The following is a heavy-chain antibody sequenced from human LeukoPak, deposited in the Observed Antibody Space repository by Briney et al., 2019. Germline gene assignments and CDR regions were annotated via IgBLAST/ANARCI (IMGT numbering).Heavy chain of an antibody. J-gene: IGHJ2*01. CDR1: GFKFGDYS. V-gene: IGHV3-9*01. Sequence: PGGSLRLSCAASGFKFGDYSMNWVRQAPGKGLEWVSSISWNSGSTDYAGSVKGRFTISRDNAKNSLYLQMNSLRDEDTAFYYCAKDNGNWYLDIWGRGTLVTVSS. CDR2: ISWNSGST. CDR3: AKDNGNWYLDI.